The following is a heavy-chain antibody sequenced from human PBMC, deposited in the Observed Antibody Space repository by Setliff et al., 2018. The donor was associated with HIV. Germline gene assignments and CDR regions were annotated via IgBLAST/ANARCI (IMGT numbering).Heavy chain of an antibody. D-gene: IGHD2-2*01. CDR3: AHSLYCSSSNCSGLLFDH. Sequence: QPPGKALEWLALIYWDDDKRYRSSLKSRLTITKDTSKNQVVLTMTNMDPVDTATYYCAHSLYCSSSNCSGLLFDHWGQGTLVTVSS. J-gene: IGHJ4*02. CDR2: IYWDDDK. V-gene: IGHV2-5*02.